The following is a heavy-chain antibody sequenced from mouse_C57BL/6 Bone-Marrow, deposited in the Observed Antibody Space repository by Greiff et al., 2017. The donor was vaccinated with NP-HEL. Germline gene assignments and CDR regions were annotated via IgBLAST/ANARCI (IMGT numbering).Heavy chain of an antibody. Sequence: QVQLQQSGPELVKPGASVKISCKASGYSFPSYYIHWVKQRPGQGLEWIGWIYPGSGNTKYNEKFKGKATLTADTSSSTAYMQLSSLTSEDSAVYYCARRPPYFPVRYYAMDYWGQGTSVTVSS. V-gene: IGHV1-66*01. CDR1: GYSFPSYY. CDR3: ARRPPYFPVRYYAMDY. D-gene: IGHD2-10*01. J-gene: IGHJ4*01. CDR2: IYPGSGNT.